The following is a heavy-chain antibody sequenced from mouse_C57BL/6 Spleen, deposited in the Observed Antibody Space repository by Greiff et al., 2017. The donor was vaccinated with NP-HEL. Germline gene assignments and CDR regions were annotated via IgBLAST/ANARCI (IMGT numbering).Heavy chain of an antibody. CDR2: INYDGSST. J-gene: IGHJ1*03. CDR1: GFTFSDYY. Sequence: LQQSEGGLVQPGSSMKLSCTASGFTFSDYYMAWVRQVPEKGLEWVANINYDGSSTYYLDSLKSRFIISRDNAKNILYLQMSSLKSEDTATYYCARDRRFYYGSSYWYFDVWGTGTTVTVSS. V-gene: IGHV5-16*01. CDR3: ARDRRFYYGSSYWYFDV. D-gene: IGHD1-1*01.